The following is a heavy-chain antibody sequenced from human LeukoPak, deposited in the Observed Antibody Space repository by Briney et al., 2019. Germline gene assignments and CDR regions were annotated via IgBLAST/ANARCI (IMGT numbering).Heavy chain of an antibody. J-gene: IGHJ4*02. CDR2: ISASGGST. Sequence: GGSLRLSCAASGFTFSSYAMSWVRQAPGKGLEWVSAISASGGSTYYADSLKGRFTISRDNSKNTLYLHMNSLRAEDTAVYYCAKDGPLVVVTAIDPFDYWGQGTLVTVSS. CDR3: AKDGPLVVVTAIDPFDY. CDR1: GFTFSSYA. D-gene: IGHD2-21*02. V-gene: IGHV3-23*01.